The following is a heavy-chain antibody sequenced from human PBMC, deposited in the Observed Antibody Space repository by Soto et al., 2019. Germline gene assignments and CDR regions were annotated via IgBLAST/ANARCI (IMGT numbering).Heavy chain of an antibody. Sequence: GGSLRLSCAASGFTFSSYGMHWVRQAPGKGLEWVAVIWYDGSNKYYADSVKGQFTISRDNSKNTLYLQMNSLRAEDTAVYYCARDSTPLYDFWSGYQIDYWGQGTLVTVSS. D-gene: IGHD3-3*01. CDR3: ARDSTPLYDFWSGYQIDY. CDR2: IWYDGSNK. CDR1: GFTFSSYG. V-gene: IGHV3-33*01. J-gene: IGHJ4*02.